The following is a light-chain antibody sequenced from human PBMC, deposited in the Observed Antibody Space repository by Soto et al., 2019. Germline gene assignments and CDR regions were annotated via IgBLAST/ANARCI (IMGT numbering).Light chain of an antibody. V-gene: IGKV3-11*01. CDR2: GAS. CDR3: QQRSNWPPEIT. J-gene: IGKJ5*01. Sequence: EIVLTQSPGALSLSPGERATLSCRASQRVSSGYLAWYQQKPGQAPRLLIYGASNRATDIPDRFSGRGSGTDFTLTVSSLEPEDFALYYCQQRSNWPPEITFGQGTRLEIK. CDR1: QRVSSGY.